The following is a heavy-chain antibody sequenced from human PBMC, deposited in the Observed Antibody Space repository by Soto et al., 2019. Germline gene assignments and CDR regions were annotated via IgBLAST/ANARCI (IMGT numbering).Heavy chain of an antibody. V-gene: IGHV1-46*01. J-gene: IGHJ4*02. CDR2: INPSGGSR. CDR1: GYTFTSYF. CDR3: ARSLRGYSYGYLVY. D-gene: IGHD5-18*01. Sequence: ASGKVSCKASGYTFTSYFMHWFRQSPGQGLEWMGIINPSGGSRSYAQKFQGRVTITRDTSASTAYMELSSLRSEDTAVYYCARSLRGYSYGYLVYWGQGTLVTVSS.